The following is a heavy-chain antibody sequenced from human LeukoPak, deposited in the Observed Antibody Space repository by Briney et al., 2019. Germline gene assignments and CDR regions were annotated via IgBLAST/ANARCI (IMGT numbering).Heavy chain of an antibody. Sequence: GASVKVSCKASGYTFTSYGISWVRQAPGQGLEWMGWISAYNGNTNYAQNLQGRVTMTTDTSTSTAYMELRSLRSDDTAVYYCARSDCSGGSCYAVGWFDPWGQGNLVTVSS. CDR3: ARSDCSGGSCYAVGWFDP. CDR2: ISAYNGNT. D-gene: IGHD2-15*01. J-gene: IGHJ5*02. CDR1: GYTFTSYG. V-gene: IGHV1-18*01.